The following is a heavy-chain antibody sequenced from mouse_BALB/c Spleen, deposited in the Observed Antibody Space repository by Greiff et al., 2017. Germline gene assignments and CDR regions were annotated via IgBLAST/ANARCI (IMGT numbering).Heavy chain of an antibody. D-gene: IGHD3-2*02. CDR2: ISSGSSTI. J-gene: IGHJ4*01. V-gene: IGHV5-17*02. CDR3: ARKSGGGYYAMDY. Sequence: EVHLVESGGGLVQPGGSRKLSCAASGFTFSSFGMHWVRQAPEKGLEWVAYISSGSSTIYYADTVKGRFTISRDNPKNTLFLQMTSLRSEDTAMYYCARKSGGGYYAMDYWGQGTSVTVSS. CDR1: GFTFSSFG.